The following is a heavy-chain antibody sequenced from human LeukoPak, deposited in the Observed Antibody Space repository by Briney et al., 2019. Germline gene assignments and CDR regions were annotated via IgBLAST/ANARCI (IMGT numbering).Heavy chain of an antibody. D-gene: IGHD6-19*01. CDR1: GDSISDTSHF. CDR3: ARATTSYSSGWYPHDY. J-gene: IGHJ4*02. V-gene: IGHV4-61*05. Sequence: SETLSLTCTVSGDSISDTSHFWDWIRQPPGKGLEWIGYIYYSGSTNYNPSPKSRVTISVDTSKNQFSLKLSSVTAADTAVYYCARATTSYSSGWYPHDYWGQGTLVTVSS. CDR2: IYYSGST.